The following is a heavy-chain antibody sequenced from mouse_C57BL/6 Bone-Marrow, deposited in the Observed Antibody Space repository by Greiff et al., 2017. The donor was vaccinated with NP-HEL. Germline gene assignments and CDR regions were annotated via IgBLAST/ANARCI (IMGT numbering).Heavy chain of an antibody. D-gene: IGHD1-1*02. CDR2: IDPENGDT. V-gene: IGHV14-4*01. J-gene: IGHJ3*01. CDR1: GFNIKDDY. Sequence: EVQLQQSGAELVRPGASVKLSCTASGFNIKDDYMHWVKQRPEQGLEWIGWIDPENGDTEYASKFQGKATITADTFSNTAYLQLSSLTSEDTAVYYCTTWGYGRRFAYWGQGTLVTVSA. CDR3: TTWGYGRRFAY.